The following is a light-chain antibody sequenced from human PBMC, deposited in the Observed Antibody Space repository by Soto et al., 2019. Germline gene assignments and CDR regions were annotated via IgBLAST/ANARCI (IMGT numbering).Light chain of an antibody. CDR3: SSYTTSSTWV. Sequence: QSALTQPASVSGSPGQTITIPCTGTSSDVSRYNYVSWYQQHPGKAPKLMIYAVTNRPSGVSNRFSGSKSGSTASLTISGLQAEDEAYYYCSSYTTSSTWVFGGGTKLTVL. V-gene: IGLV2-14*01. CDR2: AVT. CDR1: SSDVSRYNY. J-gene: IGLJ3*02.